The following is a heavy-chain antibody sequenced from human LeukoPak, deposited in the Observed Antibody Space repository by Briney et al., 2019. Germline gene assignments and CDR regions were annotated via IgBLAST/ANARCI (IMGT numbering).Heavy chain of an antibody. J-gene: IGHJ4*02. V-gene: IGHV4-4*07. CDR2: IYTSGST. CDR3: ARAPPWLRGFDY. CDR1: GGSISSYY. Sequence: SSDTLSLTCTVSGGSISSYYGSWIRQPAGKGLEWSGRIYTSGSTNYNPSLKSRVTMSVDTSKNQFSLKLSSVTAADPAVYYCARAPPWLRGFDYWGQGNLVTVSS. D-gene: IGHD5-12*01.